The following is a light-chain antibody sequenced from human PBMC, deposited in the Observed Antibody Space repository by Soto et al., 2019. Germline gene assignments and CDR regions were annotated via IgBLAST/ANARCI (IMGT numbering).Light chain of an antibody. J-gene: IGKJ1*01. V-gene: IGKV1-39*01. Sequence: DIQMTQSPSSLSASVGDRVTITCRASQSISNYLNWYQQKPGKAPKLLIYAASSMQSGVPSRFIGSGSETDFTLTISSLQPDESATDYCPQCFSPLWTCGQGTKVEV. CDR1: QSISNY. CDR2: AAS. CDR3: PQCFSPLWT.